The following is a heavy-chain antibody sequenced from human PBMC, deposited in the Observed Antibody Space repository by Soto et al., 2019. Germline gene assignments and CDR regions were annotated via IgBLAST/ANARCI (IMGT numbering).Heavy chain of an antibody. D-gene: IGHD3-10*01. V-gene: IGHV3-33*01. CDR2: IWYDGSNK. Sequence: PGGSLRLFSAASGFTVSSYGMQWVRQAPGKGLEWVAVIWYDGSNKYYADSVKGRFTISRDNSKNTLYLQMNSLRAEDTAVYYCARVRVRRVIPIPLLEGIDVWGQVTKFTVYS. CDR3: ARVRVRRVIPIPLLEGIDV. J-gene: IGHJ6*02. CDR1: GFTVSSYG.